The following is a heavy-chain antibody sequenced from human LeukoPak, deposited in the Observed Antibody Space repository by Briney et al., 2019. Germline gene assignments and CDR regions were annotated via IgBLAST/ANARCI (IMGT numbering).Heavy chain of an antibody. J-gene: IGHJ4*02. CDR2: INPNSGGT. D-gene: IGHD6-6*01. Sequence: ASVKVSCKASGYTFTGYYMHWVRQAPGQGLEWMGWINPNSGGTNYAQKFQGRVTMTRDTSISTAYMELSRLRSDDTAVYYCARDRRLVRYSCSYGSDYWGQGTLVTVSS. CDR3: ARDRRLVRYSCSYGSDY. V-gene: IGHV1-2*02. CDR1: GYTFTGYY.